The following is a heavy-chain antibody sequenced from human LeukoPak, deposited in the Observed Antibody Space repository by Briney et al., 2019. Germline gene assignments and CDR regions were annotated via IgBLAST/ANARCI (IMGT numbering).Heavy chain of an antibody. CDR1: GFTFSTYN. Sequence: PGGSLRLSCAASGFTFSTYNMNWVRQAPGKGLEWVSSITSTSSYMYYADSVKGRFTISRDNSKNTLYLQMNSLRAEDTAVYYCAKFATTTYYFDYWGQGTLVTVSS. CDR3: AKFATTTYYFDY. CDR2: ITSTSSYM. V-gene: IGHV3-21*04. D-gene: IGHD5-24*01. J-gene: IGHJ4*02.